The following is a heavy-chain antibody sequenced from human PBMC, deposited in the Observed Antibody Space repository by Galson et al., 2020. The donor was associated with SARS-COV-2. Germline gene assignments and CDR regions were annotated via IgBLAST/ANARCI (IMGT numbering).Heavy chain of an antibody. V-gene: IGHV4-39*01. CDR1: GGSIISTGDY. CDR2: AYYSGTT. J-gene: IGHJ4*02. D-gene: IGHD3-16*01. Sequence: SETLSLTCTVSGGSIISTGDYCGWIRQPPGQGLEWLGSAYYSGTTHYNPSLKSRVTISVDTSKNQFSLKLSSVTAADTAVYYCVRHPYYRLPNIDYWGQGTLVTVSS. CDR3: VRHPYYRLPNIDY.